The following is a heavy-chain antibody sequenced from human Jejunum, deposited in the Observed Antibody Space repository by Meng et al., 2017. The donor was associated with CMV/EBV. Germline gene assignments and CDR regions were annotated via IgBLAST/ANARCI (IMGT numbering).Heavy chain of an antibody. J-gene: IGHJ3*01. V-gene: IGHV3-21*06. CDR3: ARRSCTTMFCESRDAFDV. D-gene: IGHD3-9*01. CDR1: SDG. Sequence: SDGMNLVRPAPGKGLEWVSSISPTSVYRYYADSLQGRFTISRDNANNSVYLQLNSLRAEDTAVYYCARRSCTTMFCESRDAFDVWGQGTRVTVSS. CDR2: ISPTSVYR.